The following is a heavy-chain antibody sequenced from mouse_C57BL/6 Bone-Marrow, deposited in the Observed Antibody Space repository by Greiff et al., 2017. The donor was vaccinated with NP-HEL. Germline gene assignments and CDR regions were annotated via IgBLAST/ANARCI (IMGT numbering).Heavy chain of an antibody. V-gene: IGHV1-69*01. D-gene: IGHD2-1*01. CDR3: ARPYGNGAWFAY. Sequence: QVQLQQPGAELVMPGASVKLSCKASGYTFTSYWMHWVKQRPGQGLEWIGEIDPSDSYTKYNQKFKGKSTLTVDKSSSTTYMQHSSLTSEDSAVYNCARPYGNGAWFAYWGQGTLVTVSA. CDR2: IDPSDSYT. CDR1: GYTFTSYW. J-gene: IGHJ3*01.